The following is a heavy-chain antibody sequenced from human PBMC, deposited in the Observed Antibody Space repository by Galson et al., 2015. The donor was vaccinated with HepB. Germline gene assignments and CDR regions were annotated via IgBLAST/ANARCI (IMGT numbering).Heavy chain of an antibody. D-gene: IGHD6-13*01. CDR2: INSDGSST. CDR1: GFTFSSYW. CDR3: ATGRYSSSWGPYDY. V-gene: IGHV3-74*01. Sequence: SLRLSCAASGFTFSSYWMHWVRQAPGKGLVWVSRINSDGSSTSYADSVKGRFTISRDNAKNTLYLQMNSLRAEDTAVYYCATGRYSSSWGPYDYWGQGTLVTVSS. J-gene: IGHJ4*02.